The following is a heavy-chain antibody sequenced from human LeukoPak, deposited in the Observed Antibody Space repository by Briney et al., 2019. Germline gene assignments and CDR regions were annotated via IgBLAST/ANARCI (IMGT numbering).Heavy chain of an antibody. V-gene: IGHV3-48*01. CDR2: ISSSSSTI. J-gene: IGHJ6*03. Sequence: GGSLRLSCAAAGFTFSSYSMNWVRQAPGKGLEGVSYISSSSSTIYYADSVKGRFTISRDNAKNSLYLQMNSLRAEDTAVYYCARETIAAHYYYYYYMDVWGKGTTVTVSS. D-gene: IGHD6-13*01. CDR1: GFTFSSYS. CDR3: ARETIAAHYYYYYYMDV.